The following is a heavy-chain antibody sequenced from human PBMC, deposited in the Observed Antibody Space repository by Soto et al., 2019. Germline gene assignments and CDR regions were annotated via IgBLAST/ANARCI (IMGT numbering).Heavy chain of an antibody. D-gene: IGHD2-2*01. CDR3: ASEYRSPGLFDP. V-gene: IGHV3-21*01. Sequence: EVQLVESGGGLVKPGGSLRLSCAASGFTFSSYSMNWVRQAPVKGLEWVSSISSSSSYIYYADSVKGRFTIPRDNAKNSLYLQMNSLRAEDTAVYYCASEYRSPGLFDPWGQGTLVTVSS. CDR2: ISSSSSYI. CDR1: GFTFSSYS. J-gene: IGHJ5*02.